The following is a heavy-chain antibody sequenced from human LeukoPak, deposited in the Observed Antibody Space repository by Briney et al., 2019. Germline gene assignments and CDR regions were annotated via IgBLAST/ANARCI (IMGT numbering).Heavy chain of an antibody. V-gene: IGHV4-31*03. CDR3: ARVGGTNYYYYGMDV. CDR2: IYYSGST. J-gene: IGHJ6*02. Sequence: SQTLSLTCTVSGGSISSGGYYWSWLRQHPGKGLEWIGYIYYSGSTYYNPSLKSRVTISVDTSKNQFSLKLSSVTAADTAVYYCARVGGTNYYYYGMDVWGQGTTVTVSS. D-gene: IGHD1-1*01. CDR1: GGSISSGGYY.